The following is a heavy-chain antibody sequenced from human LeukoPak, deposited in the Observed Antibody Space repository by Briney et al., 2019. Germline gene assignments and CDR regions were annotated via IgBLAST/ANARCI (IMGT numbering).Heavy chain of an antibody. CDR2: INHSGST. J-gene: IGHJ4*02. CDR3: ARGLSAIVH. D-gene: IGHD2-21*02. Sequence: SETLSLTCAVCGGSFSGYYWSWIRQPPGKGLEWIGEINHSGSTNYNPSLKSRVTISVDTSKNQFSLKLRSVTAADTAVYYCARGLSAIVHWGQGTLVTVSS. CDR1: GGSFSGYY. V-gene: IGHV4-34*01.